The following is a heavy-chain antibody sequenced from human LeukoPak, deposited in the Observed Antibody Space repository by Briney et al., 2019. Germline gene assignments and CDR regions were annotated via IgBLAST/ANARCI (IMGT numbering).Heavy chain of an antibody. Sequence: GGSLRLSCAPSGFTFSRYNMNWVGQAPGKGLEGVSSITSSSIYKYYADSTKGRFTISRDNAKNSLYLQMNSLRAEDTAVYYCAKRGYCRGGTCFSHDAFDIWGQGTMVTVSS. CDR2: ITSSSIYK. J-gene: IGHJ3*02. CDR1: GFTFSRYN. V-gene: IGHV3-21*01. D-gene: IGHD2-15*01. CDR3: AKRGYCRGGTCFSHDAFDI.